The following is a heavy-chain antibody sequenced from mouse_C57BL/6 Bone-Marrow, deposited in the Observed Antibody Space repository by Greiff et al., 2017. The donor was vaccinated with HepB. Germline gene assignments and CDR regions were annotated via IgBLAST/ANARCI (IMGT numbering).Heavy chain of an antibody. CDR2: IDPSDSYT. CDR3: ARSDDYGLYWYFDV. D-gene: IGHD2-4*01. V-gene: IGHV1-69*01. Sequence: QVQLQQSGAELVMPGASVKLSCKASGYTFTSYWMHWVKQRPGQGLEWIGEIDPSDSYTNYNQKFKGKSTLTVDKSSSTAYMQLSSLTSEDSAVYYCARSDDYGLYWYFDVWGTGTTVTVSS. J-gene: IGHJ1*03. CDR1: GYTFTSYW.